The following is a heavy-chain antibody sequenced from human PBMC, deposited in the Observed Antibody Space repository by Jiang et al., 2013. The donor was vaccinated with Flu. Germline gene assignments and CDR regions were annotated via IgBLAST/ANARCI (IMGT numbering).Heavy chain of an antibody. J-gene: IGHJ5*02. CDR3: ARDLGRTYYYGSGNNNWFDP. D-gene: IGHD3-10*01. Sequence: GAEVKKPGASVKVSCKASGYTFTSYGISWVRQAPGQGLEWMGWISAYNGNTNYAQKLQGRVTMTTDTSTSTAYMELRSLRSDDTAVYYCARDLGRTYYYGSGNNNWFDPWGQGTLVTVSS. CDR1: GYTFTSYG. CDR2: ISAYNGNT. V-gene: IGHV1-18*04.